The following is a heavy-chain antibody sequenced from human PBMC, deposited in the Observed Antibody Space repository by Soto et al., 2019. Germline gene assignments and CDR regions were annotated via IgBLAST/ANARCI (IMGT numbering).Heavy chain of an antibody. D-gene: IGHD5-18*01. Sequence: GGSLRLSCAASGFTFCSYGMHWVRQAPGKGLEWVAVISYDGSNKYYADSVKGRFTISRDNSKNTLYLQMNSLRAEDTAVYYCAKDRGYSYGYVDYWGRGTLVTVSS. CDR3: AKDRGYSYGYVDY. CDR2: ISYDGSNK. J-gene: IGHJ4*02. V-gene: IGHV3-30*18. CDR1: GFTFCSYG.